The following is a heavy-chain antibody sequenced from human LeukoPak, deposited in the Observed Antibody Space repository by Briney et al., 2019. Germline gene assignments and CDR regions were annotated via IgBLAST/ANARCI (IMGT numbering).Heavy chain of an antibody. CDR1: GGSISSYY. CDR2: ICTSGST. V-gene: IGHV4-4*07. J-gene: IGHJ5*02. CDR3: ARLCSGGSCYGWFDP. Sequence: SETLSLTCTVSGGSISSYYWSWIRQPAGKGLEWIGRICTSGSTNYYPYPERRVTMSVDTSKNQFSLKLSSVTAVDTAVYYCARLCSGGSCYGWFDPWGQGTLVTVSS. D-gene: IGHD2-15*01.